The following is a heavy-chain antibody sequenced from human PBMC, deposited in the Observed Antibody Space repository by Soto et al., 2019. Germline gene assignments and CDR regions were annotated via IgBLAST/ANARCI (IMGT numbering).Heavy chain of an antibody. CDR3: AGGDIVVVPANYYGMDV. J-gene: IGHJ6*02. CDR1: GYTFTSYA. D-gene: IGHD2-2*01. V-gene: IGHV1-3*01. Sequence: XSVKGSCNASGYTFTSYAMHWVRQAPGQRLEWMGWINAGNGNTKYSQKFQGRVTITRDTSASTAYMELSSLRSEDTAVYYCAGGDIVVVPANYYGMDVWGQRTTVTVSS. CDR2: INAGNGNT.